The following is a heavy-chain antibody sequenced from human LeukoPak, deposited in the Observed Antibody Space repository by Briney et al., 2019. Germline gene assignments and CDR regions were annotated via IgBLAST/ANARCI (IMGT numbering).Heavy chain of an antibody. J-gene: IGHJ4*02. CDR3: ARVRNSSGLGAFDI. CDR2: IIPIFGTA. V-gene: IGHV1-69*05. Sequence: ASVKVPCKASGGTFSSYAISWVRQAPGQGLEWMGGIIPIFGTANYAQKFQGRVTITTDESTSTAYMELSSLRSEDTAVYYCARVRNSSGLGAFDIWGQGTLVTVSS. D-gene: IGHD6-19*01. CDR1: GGTFSSYA.